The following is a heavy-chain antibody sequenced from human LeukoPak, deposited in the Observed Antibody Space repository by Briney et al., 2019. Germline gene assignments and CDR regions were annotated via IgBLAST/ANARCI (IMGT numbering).Heavy chain of an antibody. Sequence: ASVKVSCKASGYTVTSYHMHWVRQAPGQGLEWMGVINPSGGSTRYAQKFQGGVTMTRDTSTSTVYMELSSLRSEDTAVYYCAQSRYYYDSSDIWGQGTMVTVSS. CDR3: AQSRYYYDSSDI. V-gene: IGHV1-46*01. D-gene: IGHD3-22*01. CDR2: INPSGGST. CDR1: GYTVTSYH. J-gene: IGHJ3*02.